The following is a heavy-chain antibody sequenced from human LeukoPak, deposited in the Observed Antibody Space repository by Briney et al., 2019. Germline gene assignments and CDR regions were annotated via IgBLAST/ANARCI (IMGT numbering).Heavy chain of an antibody. J-gene: IGHJ3*02. V-gene: IGHV1-2*02. CDR2: INPNSGGT. D-gene: IGHD3-22*01. CDR1: GYTFTSYD. CDR3: ARESAYDSSGYPTKHDAFDI. Sequence: ASVKVSCKASGYTFTSYDINWVRQAPGQGLEWMGWINPNSGGTNYAQKFQGRVTMTRDTSISTAYMELSRLRSDDTAVYYCARESAYDSSGYPTKHDAFDIWGQGTMVTVSS.